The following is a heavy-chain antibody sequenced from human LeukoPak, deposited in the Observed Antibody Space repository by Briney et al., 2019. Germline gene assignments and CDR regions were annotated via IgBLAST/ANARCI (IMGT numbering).Heavy chain of an antibody. CDR2: IVVGSGST. J-gene: IGHJ5*02. CDR1: GFTFSSSA. CDR3: AKAPRAFWSGSVGNWFDP. V-gene: IGHV1-58*01. Sequence: GASVKVSCKASGFTFSSSAVQWVRQARGQRLEWIGWIVVGSGSTDYAQKFQETVTITRDMSTSTAYMELSSLRAEDTAVYYCAKAPRAFWSGSVGNWFDPWGQGTLVTVSS. D-gene: IGHD3-3*01.